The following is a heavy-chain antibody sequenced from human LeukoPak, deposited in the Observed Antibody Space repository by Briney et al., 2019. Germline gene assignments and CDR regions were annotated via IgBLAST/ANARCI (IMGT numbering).Heavy chain of an antibody. CDR2: IKPDGSEK. CDR3: ARAPANGYGGAY. D-gene: IGHD5-18*01. J-gene: IGHJ4*02. V-gene: IGHV3-7*01. Sequence: GGSLRLSCAASGLIFSKYWMTWVRQAPGKGLEWVASIKPDGSEKYYVDSVKGRFAISRDNAKNSLYLQMNSLRAEDTAVYYCARAPANGYGGAYWGQGTLVTVSS. CDR1: GLIFSKYW.